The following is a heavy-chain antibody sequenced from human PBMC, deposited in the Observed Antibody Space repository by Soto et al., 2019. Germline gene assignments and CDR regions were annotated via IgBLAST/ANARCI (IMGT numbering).Heavy chain of an antibody. V-gene: IGHV3-23*01. CDR1: GFTFSSYA. D-gene: IGHD3-16*02. CDR2: ISGSGGST. Sequence: GGSLRLSCAASGFTFSSYAMSWVRQAPGKGLEWVSAISGSGGSTYYADSVKGRFTISRDNSKNTLYLQMNSLRAEDTAVYYCAKFDTENYDYVWGSYRYPPMGVDYWGQGTLVTVSS. J-gene: IGHJ4*02. CDR3: AKFDTENYDYVWGSYRYPPMGVDY.